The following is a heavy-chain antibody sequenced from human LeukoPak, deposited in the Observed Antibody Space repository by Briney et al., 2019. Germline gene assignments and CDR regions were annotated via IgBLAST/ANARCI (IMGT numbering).Heavy chain of an antibody. CDR2: IYYSGST. V-gene: IGHV4-59*01. CDR3: ARGWDGVAVAGSFDY. D-gene: IGHD6-19*01. CDR1: GGSTSGYY. Sequence: SETLSLTSTVSGGSTSGYYWSWIRQPPGKGLEWIGDIYYSGSTNYNPSLTSRVTMSVDTSKNQFSLKLNSVTAADTAVYYCARGWDGVAVAGSFDYWGQGTLVTVSS. J-gene: IGHJ4*02.